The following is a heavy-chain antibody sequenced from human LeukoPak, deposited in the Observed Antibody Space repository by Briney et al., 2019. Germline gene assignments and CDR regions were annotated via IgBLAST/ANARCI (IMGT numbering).Heavy chain of an antibody. J-gene: IGHJ3*02. CDR1: GFTLSGYW. V-gene: IGHV3-7*01. Sequence: GGSLRLSCAASGFTLSGYWMSWVRRAPGKGLEWVANIKQDGDEKYYVDSVKGRFTISRDNAKNSAYLQINSLRVEDTAVYYCAAVSSLAFDIWGQGTMVTVSS. CDR2: IKQDGDEK. CDR3: AAVSSLAFDI.